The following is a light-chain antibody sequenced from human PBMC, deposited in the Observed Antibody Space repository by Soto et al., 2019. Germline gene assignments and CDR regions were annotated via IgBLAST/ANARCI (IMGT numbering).Light chain of an antibody. J-gene: IGKJ1*01. CDR1: QSVSSY. CDR3: HQRQSWPRT. V-gene: IGKV3-11*01. Sequence: EIVLTQSPATLSLSPGERATISCRASQSVSSYLACYQQKPGQAPRLLIYDASNRATGIPARFSASGSGTDFTLTISDVQPEEFALYYCHQRQSWPRTVGQGTKVAI. CDR2: DAS.